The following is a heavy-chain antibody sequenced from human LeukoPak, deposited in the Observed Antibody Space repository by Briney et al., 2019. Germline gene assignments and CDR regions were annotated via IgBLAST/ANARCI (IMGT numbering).Heavy chain of an antibody. CDR3: ARQYCSGGSCYLDYFDY. CDR1: GVTVSSNY. V-gene: IGHV3-53*04. D-gene: IGHD2-15*01. CDR2: IYSGGST. Sequence: PGGALRLSCAAPGVTVSSNYMSWVRQAPGKGLEWGSVIYSGGSTYYADFVKGRFTISRHNSKNTLYLQMNSLRAEDTAVYYCARQYCSGGSCYLDYFDYWGQGTLVTVSS. J-gene: IGHJ4*02.